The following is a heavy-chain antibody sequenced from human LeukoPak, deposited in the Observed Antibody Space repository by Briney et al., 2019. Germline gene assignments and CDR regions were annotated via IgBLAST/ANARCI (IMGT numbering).Heavy chain of an antibody. CDR1: GFTFSSYW. CDR2: IYSGGNT. Sequence: PGGSLRLSCAASGFTFSSYWMHWVRQAPGKGLEWVSIIYSGGNTYYADSVKGRFTISRDISKNTVYLQMDSLRAEDTAMYYCARALPAASHTSFDYWGQGTLVTVSS. V-gene: IGHV3-66*01. D-gene: IGHD6-13*01. CDR3: ARALPAASHTSFDY. J-gene: IGHJ4*02.